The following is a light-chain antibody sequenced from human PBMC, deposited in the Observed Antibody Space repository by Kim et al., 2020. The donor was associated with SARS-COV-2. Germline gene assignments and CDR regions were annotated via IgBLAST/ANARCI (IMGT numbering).Light chain of an antibody. CDR3: QQYDSLVS. Sequence: SASVGNRVTITCQASQEINNYLNWYQYKPGKAPKLLIYEGFILQTGVPPRFSGSGSGTFFTFTINSLQTEEIATYFCQQYDSLVSFGGGTKVDIK. CDR1: QEINNY. V-gene: IGKV1-33*01. CDR2: EGF. J-gene: IGKJ4*01.